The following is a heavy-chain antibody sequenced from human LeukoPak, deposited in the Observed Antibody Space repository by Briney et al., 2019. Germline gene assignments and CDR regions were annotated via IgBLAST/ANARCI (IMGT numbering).Heavy chain of an antibody. J-gene: IGHJ4*02. CDR1: GYSISSGYY. CDR3: ASRITVAGNYFDY. Sequence: PSETLSLTCTVSGYSISSGYYWGWIRQPPGKGLEWIGSIYHSGSTHYNPSLKSRVTISVDTSKIQFSLRLRSVTAADTAVYYCASRITVAGNYFDYWGQGTLVTVSS. CDR2: IYHSGST. D-gene: IGHD6-19*01. V-gene: IGHV4-38-2*02.